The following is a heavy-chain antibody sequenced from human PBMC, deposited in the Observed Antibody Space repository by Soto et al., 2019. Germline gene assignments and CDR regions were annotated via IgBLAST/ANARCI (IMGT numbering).Heavy chain of an antibody. Sequence: SETLSLTCAVYGGSFSGYYWSWIRQPPGKGLEWIGEINHSGSTNYNPSLKSRVTISVDTSKNQFSLKLSSVTAADTAVYYCGLYSSGWWVYYYYGMDVWGQGTTVTVSS. CDR3: GLYSSGWWVYYYYGMDV. CDR2: INHSGST. CDR1: GGSFSGYY. V-gene: IGHV4-34*01. D-gene: IGHD6-19*01. J-gene: IGHJ6*02.